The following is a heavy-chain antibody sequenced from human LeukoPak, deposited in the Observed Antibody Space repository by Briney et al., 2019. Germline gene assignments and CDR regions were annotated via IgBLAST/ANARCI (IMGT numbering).Heavy chain of an antibody. J-gene: IGHJ4*02. CDR2: ISYDGSNE. V-gene: IGHV3-30-3*01. Sequence: GRSLRLSCAASGFTFSSYAMHWVRQAPGKGLEWVAVISYDGSNEYYADSVKGRFTISRDNSKNTLYLQMNSLRAEDTAVYYCAREISSSWYYFDYWGQGTLVTVSS. D-gene: IGHD6-13*01. CDR3: AREISSSWYYFDY. CDR1: GFTFSSYA.